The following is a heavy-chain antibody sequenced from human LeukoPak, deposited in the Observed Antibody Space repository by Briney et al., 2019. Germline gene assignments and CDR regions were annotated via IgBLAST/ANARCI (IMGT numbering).Heavy chain of an antibody. CDR2: INHSRST. CDR1: GGSFSGYC. Sequence: SENLSLTCAVDGGSFSGYCWSWIRQPPGKGLKWIGEINHSRSTNYNPSLKSRVTISVDTSKNQFSLQLSSVTAADTAVYYCARGDCSSTSCYLDYWGQGTLVSVSS. V-gene: IGHV4-34*01. D-gene: IGHD2-2*01. J-gene: IGHJ4*02. CDR3: ARGDCSSTSCYLDY.